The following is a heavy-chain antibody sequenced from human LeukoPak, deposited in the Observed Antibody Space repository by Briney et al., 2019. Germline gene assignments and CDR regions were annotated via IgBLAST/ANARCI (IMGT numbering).Heavy chain of an antibody. Sequence: SETLSLTCTVSGGSITSYYWSWLRQPPGKELEWIGYIYHTGNTNYNPSLKSRVTISIDTSKNRFSLKLTSVTAADTAVYYCARRLNVAGPYFDYWGQGTLVTVSS. V-gene: IGHV4-59*08. D-gene: IGHD6-19*01. J-gene: IGHJ4*02. CDR3: ARRLNVAGPYFDY. CDR2: IYHTGNT. CDR1: GGSITSYY.